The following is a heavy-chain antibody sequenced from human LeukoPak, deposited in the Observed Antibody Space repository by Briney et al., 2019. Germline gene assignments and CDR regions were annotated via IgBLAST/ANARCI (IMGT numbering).Heavy chain of an antibody. CDR3: ARGRYYYDTPESAMDV. Sequence: ASVKVSCKASGYTFTGYYMHWVRQAPGQGLEGMGWINPNSGGTNYAQKFQGRVTMTRDTSISTAYMELSRLRSDDTAVYYCARGRYYYDTPESAMDVWGQGTTVTVSS. V-gene: IGHV1-2*02. D-gene: IGHD3-22*01. J-gene: IGHJ6*02. CDR1: GYTFTGYY. CDR2: INPNSGGT.